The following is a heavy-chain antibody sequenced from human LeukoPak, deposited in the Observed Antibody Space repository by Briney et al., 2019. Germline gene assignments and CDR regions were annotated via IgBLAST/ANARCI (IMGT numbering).Heavy chain of an antibody. Sequence: PSETLSLTCTVSTGSITNYYWNWVRQPVGKGLEWIGRIYSSGSTNYNPSLKSRVTMSVDTSKNQFSLKLNSVTAADTAVYYCARGIMYDSSWYFDYWGRGTLVTVSS. D-gene: IGHD6-13*01. CDR1: TGSITNYY. CDR3: ARGIMYDSSWYFDY. V-gene: IGHV4-4*07. CDR2: IYSSGST. J-gene: IGHJ4*02.